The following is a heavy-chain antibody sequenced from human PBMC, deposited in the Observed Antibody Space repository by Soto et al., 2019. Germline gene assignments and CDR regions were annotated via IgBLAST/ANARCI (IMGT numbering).Heavy chain of an antibody. CDR3: ARATYPYYDFWSGQEWFDP. V-gene: IGHV1-18*04. D-gene: IGHD3-3*01. Sequence: QVQLVQSGAEVKKPGASVKVSCKASGYTFTSYGISWVRQAPGQGLEWMGWISAYNGNTNYAQKLQGRVTMTTDTSTSTAYMELRSLRSDDTAVYYCARATYPYYDFWSGQEWFDPWGQGTLVTVSS. CDR1: GYTFTSYG. J-gene: IGHJ5*02. CDR2: ISAYNGNT.